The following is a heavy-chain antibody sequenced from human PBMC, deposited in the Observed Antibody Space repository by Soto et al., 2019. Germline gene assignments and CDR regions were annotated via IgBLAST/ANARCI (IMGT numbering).Heavy chain of an antibody. Sequence: PSETLSLTCTVSGGSITSNNNYWGWIRQPPGKGLEWIGTIYSGGSTYYNPSLKSRVTISVDTSKNQLSLELNSVTAADTAVYYCARSTKAPHLFMSPFASWGQGTLVPVSP. CDR3: ARSTKAPHLFMSPFAS. CDR1: GGSITSNNNY. V-gene: IGHV4-39*01. D-gene: IGHD1-1*01. J-gene: IGHJ5*01. CDR2: IYSGGST.